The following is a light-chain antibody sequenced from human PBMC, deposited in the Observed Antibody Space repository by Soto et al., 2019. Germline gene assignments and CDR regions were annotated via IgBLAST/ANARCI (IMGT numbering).Light chain of an antibody. Sequence: QSALTQPVSVSGSPGQSITISCTGTSSDVGGYNYVSWYQQHPGKAPKLMIYDVSNRPSGVSNRFSGSKSGNTASLTISGLQAEDEADYYCCSYTSSSTWVFGGGTQLTVL. CDR2: DVS. CDR1: SSDVGGYNY. CDR3: CSYTSSSTWV. J-gene: IGLJ3*02. V-gene: IGLV2-14*01.